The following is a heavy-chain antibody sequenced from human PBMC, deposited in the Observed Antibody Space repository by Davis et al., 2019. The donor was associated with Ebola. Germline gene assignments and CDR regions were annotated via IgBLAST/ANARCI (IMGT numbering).Heavy chain of an antibody. CDR2: INWNSGRI. Sequence: PAGSLTLSCVTSGFSFAEYVMHRVRQRPGKGLAWVSGINWNSGRIGYADSVKGRFTISRDNAKNTLYLQMNSLRDEDTAVYYCARGTHYAHDYWGQGTLVTISS. V-gene: IGHV3-9*01. J-gene: IGHJ4*02. CDR3: ARGTHYAHDY. CDR1: GFSFAEYV. D-gene: IGHD2-2*01.